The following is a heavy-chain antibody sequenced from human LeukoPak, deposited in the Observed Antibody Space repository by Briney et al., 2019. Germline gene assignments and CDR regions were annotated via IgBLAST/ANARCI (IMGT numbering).Heavy chain of an antibody. J-gene: IGHJ4*02. CDR1: GFTFSSYA. CDR3: AKDRNSVGSSYNY. D-gene: IGHD6-6*01. V-gene: IGHV3-23*01. CDR2: ISGSGGST. Sequence: GGSLRLSCAASGFTFSSYAMSWVRQAPGKGLEWVSAISGSGGSTYYADSVKGRFTISRDNSKNTLYLQMNGLRAEDTAVYYCAKDRNSVGSSYNYWGQGTLVTVSS.